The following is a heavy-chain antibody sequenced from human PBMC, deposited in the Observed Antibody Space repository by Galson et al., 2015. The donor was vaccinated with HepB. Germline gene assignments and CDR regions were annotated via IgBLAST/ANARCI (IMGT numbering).Heavy chain of an antibody. J-gene: IGHJ4*02. D-gene: IGHD4-17*01. CDR2: IIPIFGTA. Sequence: SVKVSCKASEGTFSSYAISWVRQAPGQGLEWMGGIIPIFGTANYAQEFQGRVTITADESTSTAYMELSSLRSEDTAVYYCARGGPTVTYYFDYWGQGTLVTVSS. CDR1: EGTFSSYA. CDR3: ARGGPTVTYYFDY. V-gene: IGHV1-69*13.